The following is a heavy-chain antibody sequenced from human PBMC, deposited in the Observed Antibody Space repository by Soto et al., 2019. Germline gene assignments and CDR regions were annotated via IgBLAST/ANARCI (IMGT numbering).Heavy chain of an antibody. J-gene: IGHJ4*02. V-gene: IGHV3-21*01. CDR1: GFSFSVYT. CDR2: ISSTSNDI. CDR3: AKDLAAVGGENY. Sequence: EVHLVDSGGGLVKPGGSLRLSCAASGFSFSVYTMSWVRQAPGKGLEWVSSISSTSNDIYYADSVKGRFTISRDNAKNSLYLQMNSLRVDDTAVYYCAKDLAAVGGENYWGQGTLVTVSS. D-gene: IGHD6-19*01.